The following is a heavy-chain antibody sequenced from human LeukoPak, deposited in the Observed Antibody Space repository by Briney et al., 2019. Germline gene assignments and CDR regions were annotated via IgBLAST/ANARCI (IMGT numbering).Heavy chain of an antibody. J-gene: IGHJ4*02. CDR3: ARESAAAAADY. CDR1: GGSISSGSYY. V-gene: IGHV4-61*02. Sequence: PSQTLSLTCTVSGGSISSGSYYWSWIRQPAGKGLEWIGRIYTSGSTNYNPSLKSRVTISVDTSKNQFSLKLSSVTAADTAVYYCARESAAAAADYCGQGTLVTVSS. CDR2: IYTSGST. D-gene: IGHD6-13*01.